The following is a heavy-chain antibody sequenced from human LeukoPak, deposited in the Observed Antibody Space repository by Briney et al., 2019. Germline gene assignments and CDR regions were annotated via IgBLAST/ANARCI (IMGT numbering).Heavy chain of an antibody. CDR3: ARRFDS. J-gene: IGHJ4*02. CDR1: GDSITSYN. V-gene: IGHV4-59*08. CDR2: FSYSGST. Sequence: SETLSLTCTVSGDSITSYNWDWIRQPPGKGLEWIGYFSYSGSTNYNPSLKSRVTILVDTSKNQFSLKLTSVTAADTAVYYCARRFDSWGQGTLVTVSS.